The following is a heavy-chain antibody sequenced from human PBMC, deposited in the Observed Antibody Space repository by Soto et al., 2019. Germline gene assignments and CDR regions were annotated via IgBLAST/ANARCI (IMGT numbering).Heavy chain of an antibody. CDR1: GGTFSSYT. D-gene: IGHD2-2*01. CDR3: AVPAAQWAGESYFDY. Sequence: QVQLVQSGAEVKKPGSSVKVSCKASGGTFSSYTISWVRQAPGQGLEWMGRIIPILGIANYAQKFQGRVTITADKSTSTAYMELSSLRSEDTAVYYCAVPAAQWAGESYFDYWGQGTLVTVSS. J-gene: IGHJ4*02. V-gene: IGHV1-69*02. CDR2: IIPILGIA.